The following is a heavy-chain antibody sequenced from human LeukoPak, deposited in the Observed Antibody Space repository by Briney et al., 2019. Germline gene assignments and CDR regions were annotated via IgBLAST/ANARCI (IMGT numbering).Heavy chain of an antibody. CDR2: INHSGST. V-gene: IGHV4-34*01. J-gene: IGHJ3*02. CDR3: ARQRDTASVGAFDI. CDR1: GGSFSGYC. Sequence: PSETLSLTCAVYGGSFSGYCWSWIRQPPGKELEWIGEINHSGSTNYNPSLKSRVTISVDTSKNQFSLKLSSVTAADTAVYYCARQRDTASVGAFDIWGQGTMVTVSS. D-gene: IGHD5-18*01.